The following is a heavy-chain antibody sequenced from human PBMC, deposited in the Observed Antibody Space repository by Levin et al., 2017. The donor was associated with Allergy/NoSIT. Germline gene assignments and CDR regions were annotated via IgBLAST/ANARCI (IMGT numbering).Heavy chain of an antibody. Sequence: GGSLRLSCAASGFTFSSYSMTWIRQAPGKGLEWVANIKRDGSEKYYVDSVKGRFTISRDNAKNSLYLQLNTLRAEDTAVYYCARDHPLGDYWGQGTLVTVSS. CDR3: ARDHPLGDY. CDR2: IKRDGSEK. CDR1: GFTFSSYS. J-gene: IGHJ4*02. V-gene: IGHV3-7*01.